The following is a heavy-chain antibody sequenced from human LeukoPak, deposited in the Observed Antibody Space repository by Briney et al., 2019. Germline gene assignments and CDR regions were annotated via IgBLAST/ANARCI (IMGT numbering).Heavy chain of an antibody. J-gene: IGHJ4*02. CDR1: GASISSGNYF. Sequence: PSQTLSLTCNVSGASISSGNYFWSWIRQPAGKGLQRIGRLYISGSTNYNPSLKSRVTMSVDTSKNQFSLKLSSVTAADTAVYYCARDRGTWNDDGFDYWGQGTLVTVSS. CDR2: LYISGST. D-gene: IGHD1-1*01. V-gene: IGHV4-61*02. CDR3: ARDRGTWNDDGFDY.